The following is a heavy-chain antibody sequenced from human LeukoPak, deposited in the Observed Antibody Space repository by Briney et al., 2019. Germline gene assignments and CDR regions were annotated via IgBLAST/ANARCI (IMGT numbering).Heavy chain of an antibody. V-gene: IGHV3-30*18. CDR3: AKDMNTVTTTFDY. CDR2: ISNDAAKK. CDR1: GFTVSSNY. J-gene: IGHJ4*02. Sequence: TGGSLRLSCAASGFTVSSNYMSWVRQAPGKGLEWVAVISNDAAKKYYADSVKGRSTISRDNSENTLYLQMNSLRAEDTAVYYCAKDMNTVTTTFDYWGQGTLVTVSS. D-gene: IGHD4-17*01.